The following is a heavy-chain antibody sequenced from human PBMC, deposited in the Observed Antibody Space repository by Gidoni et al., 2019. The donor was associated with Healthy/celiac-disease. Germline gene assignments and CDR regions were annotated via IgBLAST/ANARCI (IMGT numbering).Heavy chain of an antibody. CDR1: GGTFSSYA. Sequence: QVQLVHSGAEVKKPGSSVKVSCKASGGTFSSYASSWVRQAPGQGLEWMGGIIPIFGTANYAQKCQGRVTITADKSTSTAYMELSSLRSEDTAVYYCASALAAAGTEFYYCYGMDVWGKGTTVTVSS. CDR3: ASALAAAGTEFYYCYGMDV. D-gene: IGHD6-13*01. CDR2: IIPIFGTA. J-gene: IGHJ6*04. V-gene: IGHV1-69*06.